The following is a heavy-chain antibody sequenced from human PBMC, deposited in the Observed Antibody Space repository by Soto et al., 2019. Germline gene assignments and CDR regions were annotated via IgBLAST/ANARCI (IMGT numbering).Heavy chain of an antibody. D-gene: IGHD3-10*01. CDR1: GFTVSSNY. Sequence: EVQLVETGGGLIHPGGSLRLSCAASGFTVSSNYKSWVRQAPGKGLEWVSVIYSGGNTYYADSVKGRFTISRDNSKTTLDLQMNRLRAEDSAVYYCARGTLPRGGGAFDFWGQGTMVSVSS. CDR2: IYSGGNT. CDR3: ARGTLPRGGGAFDF. V-gene: IGHV3-53*02. J-gene: IGHJ3*01.